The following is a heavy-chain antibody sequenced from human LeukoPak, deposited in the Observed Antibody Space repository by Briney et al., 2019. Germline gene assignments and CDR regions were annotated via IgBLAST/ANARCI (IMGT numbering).Heavy chain of an antibody. Sequence: SETLSLTCTVSGGSISSYYWSWIRQPPGKGLEWIGYIDYSGYTNYNPSLKRRVTISVDTSKNQFSLKLTSVTAADPAVYFCARGGYYGSGNDFRFDPWGQGTLVTVSS. D-gene: IGHD3-10*01. CDR2: IDYSGYT. V-gene: IGHV4-59*13. J-gene: IGHJ5*02. CDR3: ARGGYYGSGNDFRFDP. CDR1: GGSISSYY.